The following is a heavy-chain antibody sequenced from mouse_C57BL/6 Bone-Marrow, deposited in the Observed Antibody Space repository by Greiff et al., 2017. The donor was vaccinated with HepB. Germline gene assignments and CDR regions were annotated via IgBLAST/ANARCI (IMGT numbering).Heavy chain of an antibody. CDR3: TNGSNWYFDV. CDR1: GYTFTDYE. CDR2: IDPETGGT. D-gene: IGHD1-1*01. J-gene: IGHJ1*03. Sequence: QVQLKQSGAELVRPGASVTLSCKASGYTFTDYEMHWVKQTPVHGLEWIGAIDPETGGTAYNQKFKGKAILTADKSSSTAYMELRSLTSEDSAVYYSTNGSNWYFDVWGTGTTVTVSS. V-gene: IGHV1-15*01.